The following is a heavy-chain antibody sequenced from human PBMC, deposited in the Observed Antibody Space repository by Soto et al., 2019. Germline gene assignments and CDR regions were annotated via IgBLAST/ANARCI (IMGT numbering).Heavy chain of an antibody. CDR1: GFTFSSYA. J-gene: IGHJ3*02. CDR2: ISGSGGST. D-gene: IGHD6-13*01. V-gene: IGHV3-23*01. CDR3: AKDGDSSSWNGDAFDI. Sequence: GGSLRLSCAASGFTFSSYAMSWVRQAPGKGLEWVSAISGSGGSTYYADSVKGRFTISRDNSKNTLYLQMNSLRAEDTAVYYCAKDGDSSSWNGDAFDIWGQGTMVTVSS.